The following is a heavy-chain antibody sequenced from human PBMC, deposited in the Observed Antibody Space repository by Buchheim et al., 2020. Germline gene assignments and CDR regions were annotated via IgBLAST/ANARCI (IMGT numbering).Heavy chain of an antibody. CDR1: GGSIRSTNW. Sequence: QVQLQESGPGPVKPSGTLSLTCAVSGGSIRSTNWWTWVRQPPGKGLEWIGEIYHSGSTNYNPSLKRRVTISVDKSKHQFSLKVTAVTAADTAVYYCARGNGSYSFNYWGQGTL. D-gene: IGHD1-26*01. CDR2: IYHSGST. J-gene: IGHJ4*02. V-gene: IGHV4-4*02. CDR3: ARGNGSYSFNY.